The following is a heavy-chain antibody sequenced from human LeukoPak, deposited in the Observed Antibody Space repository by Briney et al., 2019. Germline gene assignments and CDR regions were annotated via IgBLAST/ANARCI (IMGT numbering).Heavy chain of an antibody. CDR3: ARHSSGWHFDY. Sequence: GGSLRLSCAASEFIFSNYWMHWVRQAPGKGLVWVSRINSDGSFTSYADSVKGRFTISRDNAKNTLYLQMNSLRAEDTAVYYCARHSSGWHFDYWGQGTLVTVSS. V-gene: IGHV3-74*01. CDR2: INSDGSFT. CDR1: EFIFSNYW. J-gene: IGHJ4*02. D-gene: IGHD6-19*01.